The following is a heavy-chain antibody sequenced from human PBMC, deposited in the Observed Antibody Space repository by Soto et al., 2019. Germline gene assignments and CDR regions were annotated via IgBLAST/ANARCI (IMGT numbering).Heavy chain of an antibody. Sequence: SLTCSVSGYSVTSSDYYWAWIRQPPGKGLEWIGSMFYSGLTYYNPSLKSRVTLSVDTSKNQFSVRLNSVTAADTAVYYCAPLSVSLSGPYGIHVWGQGTTVTV. D-gene: IGHD2-15*01. CDR2: MFYSGLT. CDR1: GYSVTSSDYY. V-gene: IGHV4-39*01. J-gene: IGHJ6*02. CDR3: APLSVSLSGPYGIHV.